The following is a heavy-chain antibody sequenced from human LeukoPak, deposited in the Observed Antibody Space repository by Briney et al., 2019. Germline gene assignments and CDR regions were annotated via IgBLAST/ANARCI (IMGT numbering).Heavy chain of an antibody. D-gene: IGHD3-22*01. CDR3: ARDSSGYYGKGSYFDY. Sequence: SETLSLTCTVSGGSISSSSYYWGWIRQPPGKGLEWIGSIYYSGSTYYNPSLKSRVTISVDTSKNQFSLKLSSVTAADTAVYYCARDSSGYYGKGSYFDYWGPGTLVTVSS. V-gene: IGHV4-39*01. J-gene: IGHJ4*02. CDR1: GGSISSSSYY. CDR2: IYYSGST.